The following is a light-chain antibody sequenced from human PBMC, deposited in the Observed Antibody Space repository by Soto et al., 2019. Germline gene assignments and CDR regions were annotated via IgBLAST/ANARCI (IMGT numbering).Light chain of an antibody. V-gene: IGLV2-11*01. CDR1: SSDVGTYTY. CDR2: DVI. J-gene: IGLJ1*01. Sequence: ALTQPPSVSGSPGQSVTVSCTGTSSDVGTYTYVSWYQQHPGKAPKLIIYDVIKRPSGVPDRFSGSKSGNTASLTISGLQAEDEADYYCCSYAGSYTHVFGTGTKVTVL. CDR3: CSYAGSYTHV.